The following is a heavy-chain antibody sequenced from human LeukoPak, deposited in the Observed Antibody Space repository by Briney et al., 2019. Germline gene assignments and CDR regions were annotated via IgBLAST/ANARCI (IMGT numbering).Heavy chain of an antibody. J-gene: IGHJ4*02. Sequence: RSSETLSLTCTVSGGSISPYYWNWVRQPPGKGLEWIGYIHYSGSTNYNPSLKSRVTISVDTSKNRISLRLTSVTAADTAVYSCARFGYNYGLDYWGQGTLVTVSS. V-gene: IGHV4-59*01. D-gene: IGHD5-18*01. CDR1: GGSISPYY. CDR3: ARFGYNYGLDY. CDR2: IHYSGST.